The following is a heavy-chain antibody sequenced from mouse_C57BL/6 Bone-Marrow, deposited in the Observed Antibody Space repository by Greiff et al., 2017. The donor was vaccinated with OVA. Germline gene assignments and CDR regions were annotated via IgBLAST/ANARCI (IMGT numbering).Heavy chain of an antibody. J-gene: IGHJ3*01. D-gene: IGHD2-5*01. CDR1: GFTFSSYA. Sequence: EVQVVESGEGLVKPGGSLKLSCAASGFTFSSYAMSWVRQTPEKRLEWVAYISSAGDYIYYADTVKGRFTISRDNARNTLYLQMSSLKSEDTAMYYCTREGLYSNYGGFAYWGQGTLVTVSA. CDR3: TREGLYSNYGGFAY. V-gene: IGHV5-9-1*02. CDR2: ISSAGDYI.